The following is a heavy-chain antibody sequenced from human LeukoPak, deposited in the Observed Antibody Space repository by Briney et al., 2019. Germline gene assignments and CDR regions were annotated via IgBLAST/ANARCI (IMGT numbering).Heavy chain of an antibody. CDR3: ARGENIAVAGIVGGGD. CDR1: GYTFTSYY. J-gene: IGHJ4*02. V-gene: IGHV1-46*01. D-gene: IGHD6-19*01. CDR2: INPSGGGT. Sequence: ASVKVSCKASGYTFTSYYMHWVRQAPGQGLEWMGIINPSGGGTSYAQNFQGRVTMTRDTSTSTVYMELSSLRSEDTGVYYCARGENIAVAGIVGGGDWGQGTLVTVSS.